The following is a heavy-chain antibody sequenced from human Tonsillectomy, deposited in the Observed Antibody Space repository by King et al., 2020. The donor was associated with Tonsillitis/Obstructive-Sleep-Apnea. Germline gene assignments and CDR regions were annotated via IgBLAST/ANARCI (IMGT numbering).Heavy chain of an antibody. V-gene: IGHV4-31*03. CDR1: HGSISSAGYY. CDR2: ISYSGSA. CDR3: ASTTPPYYFYYMDV. Sequence: VQLQESGPGLVKPSQTLSLTCTVSHGSISSAGYYWSWIRHHPGKGLEWIGYISYSGSAYYNPSLKSRVIISVDTSKNQISLNLSSVTAADTAVYYCASTTPPYYFYYMDVWGTGTTVAVSS. D-gene: IGHD1-1*01. J-gene: IGHJ6*03.